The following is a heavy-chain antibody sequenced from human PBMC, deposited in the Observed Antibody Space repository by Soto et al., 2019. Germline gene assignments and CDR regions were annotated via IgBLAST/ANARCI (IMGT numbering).Heavy chain of an antibody. CDR2: VYYRGST. D-gene: IGHD2-15*01. V-gene: IGHV4-31*03. CDR3: ARDAALKWFDP. J-gene: IGHJ5*02. Sequence: QVQLQESGPRLVKPSQTLSLTCTVSGGSTSSGGYYWSWIRQYPGKGLEWIGFVYYRGSTYYNPSLKTRVIISIDTSKKQFSLKLSSVTAADTAVYYCARDAALKWFDPWGQGTLVTVSS. CDR1: GGSTSSGGYY.